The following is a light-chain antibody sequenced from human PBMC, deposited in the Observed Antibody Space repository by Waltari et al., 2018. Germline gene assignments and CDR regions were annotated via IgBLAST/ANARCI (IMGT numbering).Light chain of an antibody. V-gene: IGLV2-14*01. J-gene: IGLJ1*01. CDR1: RSDVGGYYY. CDR3: SSYTTSSTYV. Sequence: QPALTQPASVSGPFGKSFTISCTGPRSDVGGYYYAPWCQNHPAKAPTLIIYEVSNRRAGISPLFSVSRSCNTAALPTSVLQADEEADYYCSSYTTSSTYVFGTGTTVIVL. CDR2: EVS.